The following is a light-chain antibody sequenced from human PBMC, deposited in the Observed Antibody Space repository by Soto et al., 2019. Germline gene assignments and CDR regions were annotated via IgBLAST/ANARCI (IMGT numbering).Light chain of an antibody. J-gene: IGLJ1*01. CDR2: DVS. Sequence: QSVLTQPPSASGSPGQSVTISCTGTSSDVGAYNLVSWYQQRPGKAPKLMIYDVSARPSGVPDRFSGSKSGNTASLTVSGLKAFDEAHYLCSSYAGTYFAFATATKV. CDR3: SSYAGTYFA. V-gene: IGLV2-8*01. CDR1: SSDVGAYNL.